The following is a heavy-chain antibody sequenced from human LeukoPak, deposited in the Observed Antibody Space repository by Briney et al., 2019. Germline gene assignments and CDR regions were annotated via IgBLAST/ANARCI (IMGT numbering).Heavy chain of an antibody. CDR2: IKWNGGST. D-gene: IGHD3-3*01. V-gene: IGHV3-20*04. Sequence: PGGSLRLSCAASGFSFEDNDISWVRQAPGRGLEWVSGIKWNGGSTACADSVQGRFTISRDNAKNSLYLQMNSLRAEDTAVYYCARVPEGYDFWSGYWFDPWGQGTLVTVSS. CDR1: GFSFEDND. J-gene: IGHJ5*02. CDR3: ARVPEGYDFWSGYWFDP.